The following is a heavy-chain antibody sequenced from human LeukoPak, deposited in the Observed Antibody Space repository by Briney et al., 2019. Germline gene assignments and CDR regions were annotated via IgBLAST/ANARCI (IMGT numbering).Heavy chain of an antibody. CDR1: GGTFSSYA. CDR2: IIPIFGTA. D-gene: IGHD4-17*01. J-gene: IGHJ4*02. V-gene: IGHV1-69*06. Sequence: SVKVSCKASGGTFSSYAISWVRQAPGQGLEWMGGIIPIFGTANYAQKFQGRVTITADKSTSTAYMELSSLRSEDTAVYYCARDLLYGDSKGSGYWGQGTLVTVSS. CDR3: ARDLLYGDSKGSGY.